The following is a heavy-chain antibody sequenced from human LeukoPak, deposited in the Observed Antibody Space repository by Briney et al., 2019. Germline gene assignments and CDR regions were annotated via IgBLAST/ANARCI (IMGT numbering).Heavy chain of an antibody. V-gene: IGHV3-48*01. CDR1: GFTVSSNY. Sequence: HTGGSLRLSCAASGFTVSSNYMNWVRQAPGKGLEWVSYISSSSSTIYYADSVKGRFTISRDNAKNSLYLQMNSLRAEDTAVYYCARREISYYYYYMDVWGKGTTVTVSS. J-gene: IGHJ6*03. CDR2: ISSSSSTI. CDR3: ARREISYYYYYMDV.